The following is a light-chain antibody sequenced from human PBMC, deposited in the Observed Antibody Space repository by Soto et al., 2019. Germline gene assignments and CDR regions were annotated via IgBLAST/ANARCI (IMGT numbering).Light chain of an antibody. CDR2: DAS. J-gene: IGKJ1*01. CDR1: QSIGLA. Sequence: DIEVRRSPVTLSLYTGKRATLSCRASQSIGLAIAWYQHKPGQAPRLLIFDASQRATGIPARFRGSGSGTDFTLSISSLEPEDFAVYYCQQRTDRPLWTFCHVTKVDIK. V-gene: IGKV3-11*01. CDR3: QQRTDRPLWT.